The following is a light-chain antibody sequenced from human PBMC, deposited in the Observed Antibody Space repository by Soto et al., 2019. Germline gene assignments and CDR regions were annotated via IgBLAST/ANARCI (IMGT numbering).Light chain of an antibody. V-gene: IGLV2-14*01. J-gene: IGLJ3*02. Sequence: QSALTQPASVSGSPGQSITISCTGTTSDIGAYNYVSWYQQHPGTAPKLVISEVTNRPSGVSNRFSGSKSGKTASLTISGLEAEDEGDYYCSSFTTCSTWVFGGGTQLTVL. CDR1: TSDIGAYNY. CDR2: EVT. CDR3: SSFTTCSTWV.